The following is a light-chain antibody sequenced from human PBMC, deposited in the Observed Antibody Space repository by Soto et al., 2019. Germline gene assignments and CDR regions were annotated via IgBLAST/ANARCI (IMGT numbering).Light chain of an antibody. J-gene: IGLJ3*02. V-gene: IGLV2-14*01. CDR1: SSDVGGYNY. Sequence: QSVLTRPASVSGSPGQSITISCSGTSSDVGGYNYVSWYQQHPGKAPKLIIHEVTNRPLGVSNRFSGSKSGSTASLTISGLQAEDEADYYCSSYTSSSPWVFGGGTKVTVL. CDR2: EVT. CDR3: SSYTSSSPWV.